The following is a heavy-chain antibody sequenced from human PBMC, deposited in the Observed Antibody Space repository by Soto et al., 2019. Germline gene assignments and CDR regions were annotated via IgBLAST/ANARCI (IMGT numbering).Heavy chain of an antibody. J-gene: IGHJ6*02. D-gene: IGHD6-6*01. Sequence: PGGSLRLSCAASGFTFSSYSMNWVRQAPGKGLEWVSSISSSSSYIYYADSVKGRFTISRDNAKNSLYLQMNSLRAEDTAVYYCARDNVRVYSSSDYYYYGMDVWGQGTTVTVSS. CDR1: GFTFSSYS. V-gene: IGHV3-21*01. CDR2: ISSSSSYI. CDR3: ARDNVRVYSSSDYYYYGMDV.